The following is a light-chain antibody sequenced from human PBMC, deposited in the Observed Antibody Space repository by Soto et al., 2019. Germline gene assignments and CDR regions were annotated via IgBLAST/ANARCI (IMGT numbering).Light chain of an antibody. V-gene: IGKV1-5*01. CDR2: DVS. CDR3: QQYNTYSWT. J-gene: IGKJ1*01. CDR1: QSIGSW. Sequence: DIQITQSPSTLSASVGDRVTITCRASQSIGSWLAWYQQISGRAPNLLIYDVSSLQSGVPSRFSGSGSGTEFTLTISSLQPDDFATYYCQQYNTYSWTFGQGTKV.